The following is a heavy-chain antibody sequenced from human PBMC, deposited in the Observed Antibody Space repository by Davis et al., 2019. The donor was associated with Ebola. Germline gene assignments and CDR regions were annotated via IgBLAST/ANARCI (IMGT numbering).Heavy chain of an antibody. Sequence: PGGSLRLSCAASGFTFSSYSMNWVRQAPGKGLEWVSTISGSGGSTYYADSVKGRFTISRDNSKNTLYLQMNSLRAEDTAVYYCAREEVVAATAGVNYYYGMDVWGKGTTVTVSS. J-gene: IGHJ6*04. CDR3: AREEVVAATAGVNYYYGMDV. D-gene: IGHD2-15*01. CDR1: GFTFSSYS. V-gene: IGHV3-23*01. CDR2: ISGSGGST.